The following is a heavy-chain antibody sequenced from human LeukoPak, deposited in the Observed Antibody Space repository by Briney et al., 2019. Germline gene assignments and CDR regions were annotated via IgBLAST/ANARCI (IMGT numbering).Heavy chain of an antibody. Sequence: SGTLSLTCTVSGGSISSYYWSWIRQPPGKGLEWIGYIYYSGSTNYNPSLKSRVTISVDTSKNQFSPKLRSVTAADTAVYYCARVTGYDWESFYDYWGQGTLVTVSS. CDR3: ARVTGYDWESFYDY. D-gene: IGHD5-12*01. J-gene: IGHJ4*02. CDR2: IYYSGST. V-gene: IGHV4-59*01. CDR1: GGSISSYY.